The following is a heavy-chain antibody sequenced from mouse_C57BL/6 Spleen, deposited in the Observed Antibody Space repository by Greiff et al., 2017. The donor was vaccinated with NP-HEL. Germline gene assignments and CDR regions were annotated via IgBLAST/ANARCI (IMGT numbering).Heavy chain of an antibody. J-gene: IGHJ4*01. D-gene: IGHD4-1*01. CDR3: ARSLTGTSNYAMDY. CDR2: IDPSDSYT. CDR1: GYTFTSYW. Sequence: QVQLQQPGAELVKPGASVKLSCKASGYTFTSYWMQWVKQRPGQGLEWIGEIDPSDSYTNYNQKFKGKATLTVDTSSSTAYMQLSSLTSEDSAVYYCARSLTGTSNYAMDYWGQGTSVTVSS. V-gene: IGHV1-50*01.